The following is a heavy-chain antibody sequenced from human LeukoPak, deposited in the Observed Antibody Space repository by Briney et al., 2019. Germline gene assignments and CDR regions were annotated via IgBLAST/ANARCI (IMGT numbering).Heavy chain of an antibody. J-gene: IGHJ4*02. D-gene: IGHD6-19*01. CDR2: INPNSGGT. CDR1: GYTFTSYD. CDR3: ARELSSGPNYFDY. V-gene: IGHV1-2*02. Sequence: ASVKVSCKASGYTFTSYDINWVRQAPGQGLEWMGWINPNSGGTNYAQKFQGRVTMTRDTSISTAYMELSRLRSDDTAVYYCARELSSGPNYFDYWGQGTLVTVSS.